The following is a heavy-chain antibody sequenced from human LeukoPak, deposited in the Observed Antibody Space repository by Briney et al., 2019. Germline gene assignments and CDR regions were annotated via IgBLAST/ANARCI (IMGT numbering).Heavy chain of an antibody. Sequence: GGSLRLSCTASGFTFSTFHMHWVRQAPGKGLEWVSYINYHSQPTYYADSVKGRFTISRDNSKNTLYLQMNSLRAEDTAVYYCAKIVKVAAFYFDYWGQGTLVTVSS. J-gene: IGHJ4*02. D-gene: IGHD6-19*01. CDR1: GFTFSTFH. CDR3: AKIVKVAAFYFDY. CDR2: INYHSQPT. V-gene: IGHV3-23*01.